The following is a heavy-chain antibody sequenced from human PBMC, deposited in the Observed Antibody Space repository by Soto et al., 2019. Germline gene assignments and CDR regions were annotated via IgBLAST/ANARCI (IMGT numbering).Heavy chain of an antibody. V-gene: IGHV3-21*01. Sequence: GGSLRLSCAATGLTFNTYNMNWVRQAPGKGLEWVSSISSSSAYIYYADSVKGRFTISRDNAKNLLFLQMNSLRAEDTAVYYCARDGGSGLSWFDPWGQGTQVTVS. J-gene: IGHJ5*02. CDR2: ISSSSAYI. CDR1: GLTFNTYN. CDR3: ARDGGSGLSWFDP. D-gene: IGHD6-19*01.